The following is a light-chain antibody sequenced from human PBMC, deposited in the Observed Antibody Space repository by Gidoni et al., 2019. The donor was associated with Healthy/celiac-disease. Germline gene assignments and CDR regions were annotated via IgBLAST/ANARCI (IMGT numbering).Light chain of an antibody. CDR3: QQYGSSPLT. V-gene: IGKV3-20*01. Sequence: EIVLTPSLGTLSLSPGERATLSCRASQTVSSSYLAWYQQKPGQAPRLLIYGASSRATGIPDRFSGSGSGTDFTLTISRLEPEDFAVYYCQQYGSSPLTFXQXTKLEIK. CDR2: GAS. J-gene: IGKJ2*01. CDR1: QTVSSSY.